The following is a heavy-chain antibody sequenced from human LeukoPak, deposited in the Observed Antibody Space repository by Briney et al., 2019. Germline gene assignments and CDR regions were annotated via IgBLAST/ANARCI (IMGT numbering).Heavy chain of an antibody. V-gene: IGHV4-38-2*02. D-gene: IGHD3-3*01. Sequence: SETLSLTCTVSGYSISSGYYWGWIRQPPGKGLEWIGSIYHSGNTYYNPSLKSRVTISVDTSKNQFSLKLSSVTAADTAVYYCARDTYYDFWSGYYQRHWCDPWGQGTRVSVS. CDR2: IYHSGNT. CDR3: ARDTYYDFWSGYYQRHWCDP. J-gene: IGHJ5*02. CDR1: GYSISSGYY.